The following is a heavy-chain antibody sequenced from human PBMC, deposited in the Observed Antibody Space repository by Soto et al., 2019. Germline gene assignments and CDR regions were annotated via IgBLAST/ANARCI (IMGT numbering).Heavy chain of an antibody. Sequence: QVQLQESGPGLVKPSETLSLTCTVSGGSISSYYWSWIRQPPGKGLEWIGYIYYSGSTNYNPSLKSRVTISVYTSKNQYSLKLSSVTAADTAVYYCARIAFPSYGDYVFDYWGQGTLVTVSS. CDR2: IYYSGST. J-gene: IGHJ4*02. CDR1: GGSISSYY. D-gene: IGHD4-17*01. V-gene: IGHV4-59*01. CDR3: ARIAFPSYGDYVFDY.